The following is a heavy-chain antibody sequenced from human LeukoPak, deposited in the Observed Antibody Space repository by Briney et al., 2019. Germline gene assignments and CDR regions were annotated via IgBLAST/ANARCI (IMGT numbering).Heavy chain of an antibody. CDR2: IKSKTDGGTT. CDR1: GFTFNNAW. V-gene: IGHV3-15*07. CDR3: ARDPQGGSVGGAFDI. D-gene: IGHD3-10*01. Sequence: GGSLRLSCVASGFTFNNAWMNWVRQAPGKGLEWVGRIKSKTDGGTTDYAAPVKGRFTISRDDSKNMLYLQMSSLKTEDTAVYYCARDPQGGSVGGAFDIWAKGQWSPSLQ. J-gene: IGHJ3*02.